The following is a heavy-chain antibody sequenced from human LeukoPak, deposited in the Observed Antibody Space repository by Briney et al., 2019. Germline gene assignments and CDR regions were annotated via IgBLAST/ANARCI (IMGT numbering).Heavy chain of an antibody. CDR1: GFTFSSYA. CDR3: AKTTSSYYYYMDV. CDR2: ISGSGGNT. V-gene: IGHV3-23*01. D-gene: IGHD2/OR15-2a*01. Sequence: GGSLRLSCAASGFTFSSYAMSWVRQAPGKGLEWVSAISGSGGNTYYADSVKGRFTISRDNSKNTLYLQMNSLRAEDTAVYYCAKTTSSYYYYMDVWGKGTTVAVSS. J-gene: IGHJ6*03.